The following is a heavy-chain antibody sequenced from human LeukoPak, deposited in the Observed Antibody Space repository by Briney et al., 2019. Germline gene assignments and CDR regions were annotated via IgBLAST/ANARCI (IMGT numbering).Heavy chain of an antibody. CDR2: IYTGGST. CDR3: ARDKRGGRPYYFDS. Sequence: PSQTLSLTCTVSGGSISSGSYYWSWIRQAAGKGVEWIGRIYTGGSTNYNPSLKSRVTISVDTSKNQFSLKLSSVTAADTAVYYCARDKRGGRPYYFDSWGQGTLVTVSS. D-gene: IGHD1-26*01. CDR1: GGSISSGSYY. V-gene: IGHV4-61*02. J-gene: IGHJ4*02.